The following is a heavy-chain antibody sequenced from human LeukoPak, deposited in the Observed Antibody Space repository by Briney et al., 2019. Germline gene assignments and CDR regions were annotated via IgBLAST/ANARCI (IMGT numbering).Heavy chain of an antibody. J-gene: IGHJ5*02. CDR3: AKFWSGSFNRFDP. Sequence: SGTLSLACAVSGGSIISGNWWSWVRQPPGEGLEWIGEIYDTGSTNYNPSLKSRVTISIDRSKNQFSLKMSSVTAADTAVYYCAKFWSGSFNRFDPWGQGTLVTVSS. D-gene: IGHD3-3*01. CDR2: IYDTGST. V-gene: IGHV4-4*02. CDR1: GGSIISGNW.